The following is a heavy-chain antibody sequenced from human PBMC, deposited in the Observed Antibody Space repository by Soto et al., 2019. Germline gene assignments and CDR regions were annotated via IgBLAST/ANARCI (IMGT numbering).Heavy chain of an antibody. Sequence: PPETLSLTCAVYGGSFSGYYWSWIRQPPGKGLEWIGEINHSGSTNYNPSLKSRVTISVDTSKNQFSLKLSSVTAADTAVYYCACEVATVSYSNDGRHFGMDFCGQGTTVTVS. J-gene: IGHJ6*02. CDR2: INHSGST. CDR1: GGSFSGYY. D-gene: IGHD3-10*01. V-gene: IGHV4-34*01. CDR3: ACEVATVSYSNDGRHFGMDF.